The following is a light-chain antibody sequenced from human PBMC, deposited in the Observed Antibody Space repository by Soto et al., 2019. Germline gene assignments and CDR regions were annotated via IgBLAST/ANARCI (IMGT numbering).Light chain of an antibody. CDR2: EVT. CDR3: FSYTSSGTYV. CDR1: SSDVGGYNY. V-gene: IGLV2-14*01. Sequence: QSVLTQPASVSGSPGQSITISCTGTSSDVGGYNYVSWFQHRPGKAPKLMIYEVTNRPSGVPNRFSASKSGNTASLTISGLQAEGEADYYCFSYTSSGTYVFGTGTKVTVL. J-gene: IGLJ1*01.